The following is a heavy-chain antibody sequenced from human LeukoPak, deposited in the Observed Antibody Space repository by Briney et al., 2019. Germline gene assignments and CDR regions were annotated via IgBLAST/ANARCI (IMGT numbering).Heavy chain of an antibody. Sequence: TSETLSLTCAVSGGSITSNNWWTWLRQPPGKGLEWIGEIYPSGSTNYNPSFMSRLTISVDTSKNQFSLKLSSVTAADTAVYYCARVVVQVAAYYFDYWGQGTLVTVSS. J-gene: IGHJ4*02. CDR3: ARVVVQVAAYYFDY. CDR1: GGSITSNNW. V-gene: IGHV4-4*02. D-gene: IGHD2-15*01. CDR2: IYPSGST.